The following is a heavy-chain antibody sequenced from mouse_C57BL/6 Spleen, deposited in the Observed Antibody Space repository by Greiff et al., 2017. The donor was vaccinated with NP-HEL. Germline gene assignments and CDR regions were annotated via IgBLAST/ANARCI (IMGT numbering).Heavy chain of an antibody. V-gene: IGHV1-39*01. CDR3: ARSKGGNYERYFDV. CDR1: GYSFTDYN. D-gene: IGHD2-1*01. CDR2: INPNYGTT. J-gene: IGHJ1*03. Sequence: VQLKQSGPELVKPGASVKISCKASGYSFTDYNMNWVKQSNGKSLEWIGVINPNYGTTSYNQKFKGKATLTVDQSSSTAYMQLNSLTSEDSAVYYCARSKGGNYERYFDVWGTGTTVTVSS.